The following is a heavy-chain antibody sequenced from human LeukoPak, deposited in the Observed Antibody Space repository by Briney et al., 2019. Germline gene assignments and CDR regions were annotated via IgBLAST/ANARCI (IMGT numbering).Heavy chain of an antibody. Sequence: PSETLSLTCAVYGGSFSGYYWSWIRQPPGKGLEWIGEINHSGSTNYNPSLKSRVTISVDTSKNQFSLKLSSVTAADTAVYYCARSPGRGLMGVVDYWGQGTLVTVSS. CDR1: GGSFSGYY. J-gene: IGHJ4*02. V-gene: IGHV4-34*01. CDR2: INHSGST. CDR3: ARSPGRGLMGVVDY. D-gene: IGHD1-26*01.